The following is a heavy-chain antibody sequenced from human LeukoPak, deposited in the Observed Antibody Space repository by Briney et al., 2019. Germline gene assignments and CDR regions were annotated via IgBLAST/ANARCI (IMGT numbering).Heavy chain of an antibody. CDR1: GGSISSFSFY. D-gene: IGHD3-3*01. CDR2: FYYSGRT. J-gene: IGHJ5*02. V-gene: IGHV4-39*01. Sequence: SETLSLTCTVSGGSISSFSFYWGWIRQPPGKGLEWIGSFYYSGRTYYNPSLRSRVTISVDKSKNQFFLKLTSVTAADTAVYYCARHDYDFWSGYYRSNWFDPWGQGTLVTVSS. CDR3: ARHDYDFWSGYYRSNWFDP.